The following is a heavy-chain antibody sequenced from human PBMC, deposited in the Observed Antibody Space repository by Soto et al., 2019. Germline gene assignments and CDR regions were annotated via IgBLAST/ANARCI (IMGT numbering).Heavy chain of an antibody. V-gene: IGHV1-45*02. Sequence: SVKVSCKASGYTFTYRYLHWVRQAPGQALEWMGWITPFNGNTNYAQKFQDRVTITRDRSMSTAYMELSSLRSEDTAMYYCASSDDFWSGYLPSYYGMDVWGQGTTVTVSS. CDR2: ITPFNGNT. D-gene: IGHD3-3*01. CDR1: GYTFTYRY. CDR3: ASSDDFWSGYLPSYYGMDV. J-gene: IGHJ6*02.